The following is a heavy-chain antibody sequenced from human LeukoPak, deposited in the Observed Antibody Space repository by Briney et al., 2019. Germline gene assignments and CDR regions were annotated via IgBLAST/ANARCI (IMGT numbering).Heavy chain of an antibody. CDR3: ATLTY. D-gene: IGHD4/OR15-4a*01. Sequence: SETLSLTCTVSGGSISSYYWSWIRQPPGKGLEWIGSIYYSGSTYYNPSLKSRVTISVDTSKNQFSLKLSPVTAADTAVYYCATLTYWGQGTLVTVSS. V-gene: IGHV4-59*05. CDR2: IYYSGST. J-gene: IGHJ4*02. CDR1: GGSISSYY.